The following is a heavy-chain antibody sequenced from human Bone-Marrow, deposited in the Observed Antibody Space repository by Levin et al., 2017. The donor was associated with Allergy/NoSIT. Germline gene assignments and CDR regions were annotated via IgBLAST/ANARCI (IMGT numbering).Heavy chain of an antibody. D-gene: IGHD3-22*01. CDR1: GFTFDDYA. Sequence: PGESLKISCAASGFTFDDYAMHWVRQAPGKGLEWVSGISWNSGSIGYADSVKGRFTISRDNAKNSLYLQMNSLRAEDTALYYCAKDDRRGDSSGYYYSNSLYFDYWGQGTLVTVSS. CDR3: AKDDRRGDSSGYYYSNSLYFDY. V-gene: IGHV3-9*01. J-gene: IGHJ4*02. CDR2: ISWNSGSI.